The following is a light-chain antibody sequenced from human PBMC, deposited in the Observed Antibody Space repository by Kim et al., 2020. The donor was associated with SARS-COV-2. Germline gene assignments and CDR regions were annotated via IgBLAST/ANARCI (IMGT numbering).Light chain of an antibody. Sequence: SSELTQDPAVSVALGQTVRITCQGDSLRSYYATWYQQKPGQAPILVIYGKSNRPPGIPDRFSGSSSGNTASLTITGTQAGDEADYYCNSRDSNDNVVFGGGTKLTVL. CDR3: NSRDSNDNVV. CDR1: SLRSYY. J-gene: IGLJ2*01. CDR2: GKS. V-gene: IGLV3-19*01.